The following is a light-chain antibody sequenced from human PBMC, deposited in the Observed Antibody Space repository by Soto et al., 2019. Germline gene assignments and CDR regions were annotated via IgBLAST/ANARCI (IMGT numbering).Light chain of an antibody. CDR2: GAS. V-gene: IGKV3-15*01. CDR3: QQSNNWPPYT. CDR1: QSVSSN. J-gene: IGKJ2*01. Sequence: EIVMTQSPATLSVSPGERATLSCGASQSVSSNLAWYQQKPGQAPRLIIYGASTRATGIPARFSGSGSGTEFTLTISSLQSEDFAVYYCQQSNNWPPYTFGQGTKMEIK.